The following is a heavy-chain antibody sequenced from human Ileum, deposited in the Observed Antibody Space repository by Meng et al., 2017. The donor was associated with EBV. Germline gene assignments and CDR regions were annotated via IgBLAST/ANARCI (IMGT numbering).Heavy chain of an antibody. J-gene: IGHJ4*02. CDR1: GDSMTNNNW. CDR3: ARTGVGLAFDY. V-gene: IGHV4-4*02. CDR2: IYHSGST. D-gene: IGHD2-8*01. Sequence: GQLGESGPGLVKSSGTLSLTCGVSGDSMTNNNWWTWVRQPPGKGLEWIGEIYHSGSTNYTPSLQSRATISVDMSKKQFSLKLRSVTAADTAVYYCARTGVGLAFDYWGLGTLVTVSS.